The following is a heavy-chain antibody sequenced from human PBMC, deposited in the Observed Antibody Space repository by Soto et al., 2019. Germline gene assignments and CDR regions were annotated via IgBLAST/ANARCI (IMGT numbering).Heavy chain of an antibody. Sequence: PEGSLRLSCAASGFTCSSYDMSWVRQAPGKGLEWVSTILVGGSTHYTDSVKGRFTISRDNSKNTVFLQVNSLTAGDTAVYYCAKATATGGGAFDICGQGTMVTVSS. CDR2: ILVGGST. D-gene: IGHD2-8*02. CDR1: GFTCSSYD. V-gene: IGHV3-23*01. CDR3: AKATATGGGAFDI. J-gene: IGHJ3*02.